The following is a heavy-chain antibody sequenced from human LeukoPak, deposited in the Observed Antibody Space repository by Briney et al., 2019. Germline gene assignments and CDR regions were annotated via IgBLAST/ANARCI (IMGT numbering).Heavy chain of an antibody. Sequence: SETLSLTCTVSGGSISSYYWSWIRQPAGKGLEWIGRIYTSGSTNYNPSLKSQVTMSVDTSKNQFSLKLSSVTAADTAVYYCARGAVVTAIAYNWFDPWGQGTLVTVSS. V-gene: IGHV4-4*07. D-gene: IGHD2-21*02. CDR1: GGSISSYY. CDR2: IYTSGST. CDR3: ARGAVVTAIAYNWFDP. J-gene: IGHJ5*02.